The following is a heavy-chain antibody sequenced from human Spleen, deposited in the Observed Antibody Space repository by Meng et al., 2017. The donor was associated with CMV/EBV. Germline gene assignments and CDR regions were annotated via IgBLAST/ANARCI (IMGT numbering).Heavy chain of an antibody. D-gene: IGHD6-13*01. J-gene: IGHJ3*02. V-gene: IGHV3-30-3*01. CDR1: GFTFSTYA. CDR3: AKVAAAWAGDDAFDI. CDR2: ISYDGTSI. Sequence: GESLKISCAASGFTFSTYAMHWVRQAPGKGLEWVAVISYDGTSIYYADSVKGRFTISRDNSKNTLSVQMNSLRAEDTAVYYCAKVAAAWAGDDAFDIWGQGTMVTVSS.